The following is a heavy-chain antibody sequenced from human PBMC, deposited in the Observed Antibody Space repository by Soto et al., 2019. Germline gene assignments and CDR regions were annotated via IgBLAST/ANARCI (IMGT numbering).Heavy chain of an antibody. Sequence: PSETLSLTCTVSGGSISSSSYYWGWIRQPPGKGLEWIGSIYYSGSTYYNPSLKSRVTISVDTSKNQFSLKLSSVTAADTAVYYCARHHPSTMVRGVLYYGMDVWGQGTTVTVSS. V-gene: IGHV4-39*01. D-gene: IGHD3-10*01. J-gene: IGHJ6*02. CDR1: GGSISSSSYY. CDR3: ARHHPSTMVRGVLYYGMDV. CDR2: IYYSGST.